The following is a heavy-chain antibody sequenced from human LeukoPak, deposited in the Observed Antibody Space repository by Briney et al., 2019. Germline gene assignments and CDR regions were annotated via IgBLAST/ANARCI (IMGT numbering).Heavy chain of an antibody. Sequence: PSETLSLTCTVSGGSISSYYWSWIRQPPGKGLEWIGYIYYSGSTNYNPSLKSRVTISVDTSKNQFSLKLSSVTAADTAVYYCARGVGAPPLYYFDYWGQGTLVTVSS. V-gene: IGHV4-59*01. J-gene: IGHJ4*02. CDR3: ARGVGAPPLYYFDY. CDR1: GGSISSYY. CDR2: IYYSGST. D-gene: IGHD1-26*01.